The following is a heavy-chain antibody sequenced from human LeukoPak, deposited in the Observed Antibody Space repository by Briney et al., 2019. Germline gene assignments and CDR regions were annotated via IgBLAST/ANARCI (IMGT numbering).Heavy chain of an antibody. D-gene: IGHD5-24*01. V-gene: IGHV3-23*01. CDR3: AKHEPRLQFYYNYYYMDV. Sequence: PGGSLRLSCAASGFTFSSYAMSWVRQAPGKGLEWVSAISGSGGSTYYADSVKGRFTISRDNSKNTLYLQMNSLRAEDTAVYYCAKHEPRLQFYYNYYYMDVWGKGTTVTVSS. J-gene: IGHJ6*03. CDR2: ISGSGGST. CDR1: GFTFSSYA.